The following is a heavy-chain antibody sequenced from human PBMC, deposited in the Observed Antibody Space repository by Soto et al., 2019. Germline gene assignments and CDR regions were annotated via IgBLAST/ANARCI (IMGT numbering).Heavy chain of an antibody. CDR1: GFSFSSYS. D-gene: IGHD1-1*01. V-gene: IGHV3-48*01. J-gene: IGHJ4*02. Sequence: EVQVVESGGGLVQPGGSLRLSCTASGFSFSSYSMNWVRQAPGKGLEWVSYSNGDESNIIYADSVKGRFTISRDNAKNSLYLQMKSLGGEDTAVYYCARDHNWAFDYWGQGILVSVSS. CDR2: SNGDESNI. CDR3: ARDHNWAFDY.